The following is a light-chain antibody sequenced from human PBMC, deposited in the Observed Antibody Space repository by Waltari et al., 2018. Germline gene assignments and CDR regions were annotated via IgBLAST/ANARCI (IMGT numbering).Light chain of an antibody. CDR2: EVT. CDR1: SSDVGNYNL. Sequence: QSGLTQPASVSGSPGQSITISCTGTSSDVGNYNLVSWYQQYPGKAPQLMGYEVTKRASGVSDRFSGSKSGNTASLTIHVLQSEDEADYYCCSYVGLGIYVFGSGTKVTVL. CDR3: CSYVGLGIYV. V-gene: IGLV2-23*02. J-gene: IGLJ1*01.